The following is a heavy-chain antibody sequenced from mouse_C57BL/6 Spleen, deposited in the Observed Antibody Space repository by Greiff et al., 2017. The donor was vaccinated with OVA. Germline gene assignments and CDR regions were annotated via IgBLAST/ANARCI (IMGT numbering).Heavy chain of an antibody. Sequence: VQLVESGAELVRPGTSVKVSCKASGYAFTNYLIEWVKQRPGQGLEWIGVINPGSGGTNYNEKFKGKATLTADKSSSTAYLQLSSLTSEDSAVYFCARRGCNWGLYAMDYWGQGTSVTVSS. V-gene: IGHV1-54*01. CDR3: ARRGCNWGLYAMDY. J-gene: IGHJ4*01. D-gene: IGHD4-1*01. CDR2: INPGSGGT. CDR1: GYAFTNYL.